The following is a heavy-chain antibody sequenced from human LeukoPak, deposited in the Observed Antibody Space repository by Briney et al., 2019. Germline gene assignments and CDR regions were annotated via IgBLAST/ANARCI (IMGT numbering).Heavy chain of an antibody. V-gene: IGHV1-2*02. CDR2: INPNSGGT. CDR1: GYTFTGYY. Sequence: HGASVKVSCKASGYTFTGYYMHWVRQAPGQGLEWMGWINPNSGGTNYAQKFQGRVTMTRDTSISTAYMELSRLRSDDTAVYYCARAATLTSPWANYWGQGTLVTVSS. D-gene: IGHD3-16*01. CDR3: ARAATLTSPWANY. J-gene: IGHJ4*02.